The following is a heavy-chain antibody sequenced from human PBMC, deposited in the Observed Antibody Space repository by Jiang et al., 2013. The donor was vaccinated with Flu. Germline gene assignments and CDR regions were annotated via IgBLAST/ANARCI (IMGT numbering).Heavy chain of an antibody. D-gene: IGHD1-26*01. Sequence: PGLVKPSETLSLTCTVSGGSIRSQYWSWIRQPPGKGLEWIGYVYRAATTSYHPSLNSRVTISLDTSKNQFSLRLTSVTASDTAIYFCASRQARPYSGGSHFDAFDIWGPGTRVTVSA. J-gene: IGHJ3*02. CDR1: GGSIRSQY. CDR2: VYRAATT. CDR3: ASRQARPYSGGSHFDAFDI. V-gene: IGHV4-59*08.